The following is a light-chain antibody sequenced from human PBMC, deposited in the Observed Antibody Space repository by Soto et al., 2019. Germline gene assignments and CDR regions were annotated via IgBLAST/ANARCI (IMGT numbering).Light chain of an antibody. V-gene: IGLV1-44*01. Sequence: QSVLTQPPSASGTPGQRLTISCSGSSPNIGINTVHWYQQFPGAAPKLLIYISSQRPSGVPDRFSGSKSGSSASLAITGLRSEDEADYYCAAWDDILNGWVFGGVTQLTVL. CDR1: SPNIGINT. J-gene: IGLJ3*02. CDR2: ISS. CDR3: AAWDDILNGWV.